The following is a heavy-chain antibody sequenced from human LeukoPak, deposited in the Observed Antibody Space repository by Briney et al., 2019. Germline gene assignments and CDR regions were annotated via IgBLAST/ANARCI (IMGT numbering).Heavy chain of an antibody. CDR1: GFTFSSYG. Sequence: GGSLRLSCAASGFTFSSYGMHWVRQAPGKGLEWVAFIRYDGSNKYYADSVKGRFTISGDNSKNTLYLQMNSLRAEDTAVYYCAKDRRITGTTSWFDPWGQGTLVTVSS. D-gene: IGHD1-7*01. V-gene: IGHV3-30*02. CDR2: IRYDGSNK. J-gene: IGHJ5*02. CDR3: AKDRRITGTTSWFDP.